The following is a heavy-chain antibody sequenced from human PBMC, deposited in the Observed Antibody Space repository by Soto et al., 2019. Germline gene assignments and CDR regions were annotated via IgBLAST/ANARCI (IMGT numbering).Heavy chain of an antibody. J-gene: IGHJ6*02. CDR2: IYSGGST. V-gene: IGHV3-66*01. Sequence: EVQLVESGGGLVQPGGSWRLPFPAFGFTASSNYMTWVRQAPGKGLDWVSVIYSGGSTYYADSVKGRFTISRDNSKNTLYLQMNSLRAEDTAVYYCARDFTYGSGSYLYYYGMDVWGQGTTVTVSS. CDR3: ARDFTYGSGSYLYYYGMDV. D-gene: IGHD3-10*01. CDR1: GFTASSNY.